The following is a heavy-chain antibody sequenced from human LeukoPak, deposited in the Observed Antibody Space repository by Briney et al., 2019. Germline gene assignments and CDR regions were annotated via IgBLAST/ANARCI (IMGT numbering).Heavy chain of an antibody. D-gene: IGHD3-3*01. V-gene: IGHV4-59*02. CDR2: IYYSGST. CDR1: GGSVSSYY. Sequence: SETLSLTCTVSGGSVSSYYWSWIRQPPGTGLEWIGYIYYSGSTNYNPSLKSRVTISVDTSKNQFSLKLSSVTAADTAVYYCARGITIFGVVLYFDYWGQGTLVTVSS. J-gene: IGHJ4*02. CDR3: ARGITIFGVVLYFDY.